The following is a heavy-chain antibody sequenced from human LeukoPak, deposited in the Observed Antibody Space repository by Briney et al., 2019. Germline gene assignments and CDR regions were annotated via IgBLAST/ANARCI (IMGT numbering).Heavy chain of an antibody. V-gene: IGHV4-61*08. D-gene: IGHD3-9*01. J-gene: IGHJ6*03. CDR3: ARVASISTVIYYYYYMDV. CDR1: GDSICRGGYY. Sequence: PSETLSLACTVSGDSICRGGYYCSWIRQHPGKGLEWIGYIYNSGSTNTSPALTSRVTISVDTYNNQNSLKLSSMTAADTAVYYCARVASISTVIYYYYYMDVWGKGTTVTVSS. CDR2: IYNSGST.